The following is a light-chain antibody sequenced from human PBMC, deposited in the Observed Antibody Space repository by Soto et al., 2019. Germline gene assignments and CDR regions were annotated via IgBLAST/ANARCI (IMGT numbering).Light chain of an antibody. CDR1: SSDVGGYNY. CDR2: EVS. CDR3: SSLTSRSTLV. V-gene: IGLV2-14*01. Sequence: QSALTQPASVSGSPGQSITISCTGTSSDVGGYNYVSWYQQHPGIAPKLMISEVSNRPSGVSNRFSGSKSGNTASLTISGLQPGGGGGYYCSSLTSRSTLVFGGGTKLT. J-gene: IGLJ2*01.